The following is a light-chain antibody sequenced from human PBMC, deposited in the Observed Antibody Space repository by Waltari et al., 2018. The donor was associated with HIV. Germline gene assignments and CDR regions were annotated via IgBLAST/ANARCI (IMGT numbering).Light chain of an antibody. J-gene: IGLJ2*01. Sequence: QSVVTQPPSASGTPGQRVTISCSGSSSNIGSNYVYWYQQLPETAPKLLIYTNNQRPSGVPDRFSGSKSGTSASLAISGLRSEDEADYYCAIWDDSLSGVVFGGGTKLTVL. CDR3: AIWDDSLSGVV. CDR1: SSNIGSNY. CDR2: TNN. V-gene: IGLV1-47*01.